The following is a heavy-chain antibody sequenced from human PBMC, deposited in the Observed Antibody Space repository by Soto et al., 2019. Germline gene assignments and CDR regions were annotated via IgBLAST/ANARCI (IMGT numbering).Heavy chain of an antibody. CDR1: GGSISSGGYY. J-gene: IGHJ5*02. V-gene: IGHV4-31*03. D-gene: IGHD3-3*01. CDR3: ARWAPLEWLLDSFDP. Sequence: SETLSLTCTVSGGSISSGGYYWSWIRQHPGKGLEWIGYIYYSGSTYYNPSLKSRVTISVDTSKNQFSLKLSSVTAADTAVYYCARWAPLEWLLDSFDPWGQGTLVTVSS. CDR2: IYYSGST.